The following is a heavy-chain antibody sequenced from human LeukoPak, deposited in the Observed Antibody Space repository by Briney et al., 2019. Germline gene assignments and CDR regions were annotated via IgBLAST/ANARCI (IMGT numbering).Heavy chain of an antibody. J-gene: IGHJ6*02. Sequence: SQTLSLTCAVSGGSISSGGYYWSWIRQPPGKGLEWIGYIYYSGSTNYNPSLKSRVTISVDTSKNQFSLKLSSVTAADTAVYYCARDNADSSGYYYGMDVWGQGTTVTVSS. CDR1: GGSISSGGYY. D-gene: IGHD3-22*01. V-gene: IGHV4-61*08. CDR2: IYYSGST. CDR3: ARDNADSSGYYYGMDV.